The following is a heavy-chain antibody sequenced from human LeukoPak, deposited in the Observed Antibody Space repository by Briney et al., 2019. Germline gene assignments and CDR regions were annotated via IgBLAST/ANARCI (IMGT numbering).Heavy chain of an antibody. J-gene: IGHJ6*04. CDR3: AREWNYYGSGIMDV. CDR1: GFTFSSYW. Sequence: PGGSLRLSCAASGFTFSSYWMNWVRQAPGKGLKWVAKIKQDGGEKYYVGSVKGRFTVSRDNAKNSLYLQMNSLRAEDTAVYYCAREWNYYGSGIMDVWGKGTTVTVSS. D-gene: IGHD3-10*01. V-gene: IGHV3-7*01. CDR2: IKQDGGEK.